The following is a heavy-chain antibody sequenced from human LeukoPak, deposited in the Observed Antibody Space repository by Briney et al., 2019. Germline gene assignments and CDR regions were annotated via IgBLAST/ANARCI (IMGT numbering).Heavy chain of an antibody. CDR1: GFTVRTNY. CDR2: IYSGGST. CDR3: AGQYSSSYYFDY. V-gene: IGHV3-53*01. D-gene: IGHD6-13*01. J-gene: IGHJ4*02. Sequence: GGPLRLSCAASGFTVRTNYMSWVRQAPGKGLEWVSVIYSGGSTYYADSVKGRLTISRDNSKNTLYLQMNSLRAEDTAVYYCAGQYSSSYYFDYWGQGTLVTVSS.